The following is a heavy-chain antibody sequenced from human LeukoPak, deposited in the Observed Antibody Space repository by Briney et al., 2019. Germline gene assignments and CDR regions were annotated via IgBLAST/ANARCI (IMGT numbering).Heavy chain of an antibody. J-gene: IGHJ4*02. Sequence: SQTLSLTCTVSGGSISSGGYYWSWIRQPPGKGLEWIGYIYHSGSTYYNPSLKSRVTISVDRSKNQFSLKLSSVTAADTAVYYCARGGYSSGWFFDYWGQGTPVTVS. CDR3: ARGGYSSGWFFDY. CDR1: GGSISSGGYY. CDR2: IYHSGST. D-gene: IGHD6-19*01. V-gene: IGHV4-30-2*01.